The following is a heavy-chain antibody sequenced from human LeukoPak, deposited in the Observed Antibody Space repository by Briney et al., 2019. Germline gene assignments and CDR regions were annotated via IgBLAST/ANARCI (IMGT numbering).Heavy chain of an antibody. CDR1: GFTFSDYY. Sequence: GGSLRLSCAASGFTFSDYYMSWIRQAPGKGLEWVSYISSSGSTIYYADSVKGRFTISRDNAKNSLYLQMNSLRAEDAAVYYCARFDYCDYVLHYYYGMDVWGQGTTVTVSS. CDR2: ISSSGSTI. J-gene: IGHJ6*02. D-gene: IGHD4-17*01. V-gene: IGHV3-11*01. CDR3: ARFDYCDYVLHYYYGMDV.